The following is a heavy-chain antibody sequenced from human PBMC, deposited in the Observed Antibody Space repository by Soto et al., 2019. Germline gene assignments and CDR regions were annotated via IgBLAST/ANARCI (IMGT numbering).Heavy chain of an antibody. D-gene: IGHD1-1*01. J-gene: IGHJ4*02. CDR1: GGSFSGYY. CDR3: ARAGYNWNDGAPFFDY. V-gene: IGHV4-34*01. Sequence: SETLSLTCAVYGGSFSGYYWSWIRQPPGKGLEWIGEINHSGSTNYNPSLKSRVTISVDTSKNQFSLKLSSVTAADTAVYYCARAGYNWNDGAPFFDYWGQGTLVTVSS. CDR2: INHSGST.